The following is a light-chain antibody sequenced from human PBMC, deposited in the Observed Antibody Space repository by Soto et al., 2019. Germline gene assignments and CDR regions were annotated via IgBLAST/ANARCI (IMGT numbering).Light chain of an antibody. CDR1: QDIRNY. J-gene: IGKJ2*01. Sequence: DVQVTQSPSSLSASVGDRVTITCQANQDIRNYLNWYQHKAGQAPQLLIYDASSLETGVPSRFSGSGSGTHSTLTIASLQPEDTATYYCQQYDTLPPGYTFGQGTKLQI. CDR3: QQYDTLPPGYT. V-gene: IGKV1-33*01. CDR2: DAS.